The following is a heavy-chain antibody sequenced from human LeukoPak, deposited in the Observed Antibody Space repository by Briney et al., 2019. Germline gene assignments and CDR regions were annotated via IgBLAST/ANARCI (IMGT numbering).Heavy chain of an antibody. CDR2: INPNSGGT. CDR1: GYTFTGYY. J-gene: IGHJ4*02. D-gene: IGHD2-2*02. V-gene: IGHV1-2*02. CDR3: ARGPYCRSTSCYTLGFDY. Sequence: GASVKVSCKASGYTFTGYYMHWVRQAPGQGLEWMGWINPNSGGTNYAQKFQGRVTMTRDTSISTAYMELSRLRSDDTAVYYCARGPYCRSTSCYTLGFDYWGQGTLVTVSS.